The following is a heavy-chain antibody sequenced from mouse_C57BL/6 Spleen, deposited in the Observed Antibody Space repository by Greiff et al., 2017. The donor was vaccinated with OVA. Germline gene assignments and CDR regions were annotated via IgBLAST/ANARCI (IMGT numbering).Heavy chain of an antibody. CDR3: ANYGSTYYFDY. V-gene: IGHV1-64*01. CDR2: IHPNSGST. D-gene: IGHD1-1*01. J-gene: IGHJ2*01. CDR1: GYTFTSYW. Sequence: QVQLQQPGAELVKPGASVKLSCKASGYTFTSYWMHWVKQRPGQGLEWIGMIHPNSGSTNYNEKFKSKATLTVDKSSSTAYMQLSSLTSEDPAVYYCANYGSTYYFDYWGQGTTLTVSS.